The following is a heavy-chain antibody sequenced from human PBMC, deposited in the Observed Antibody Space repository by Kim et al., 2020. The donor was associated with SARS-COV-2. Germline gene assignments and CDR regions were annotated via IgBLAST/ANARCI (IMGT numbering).Heavy chain of an antibody. CDR1: GFSFTSYG. V-gene: IGHV3-33*06. J-gene: IGHJ2*01. D-gene: IGHD6-19*01. CDR3: AKDSVAGTSDWYFDL. CDR2: IWYDGSKK. Sequence: GGSLRLSCAASGFSFTSYGMHWVRQAPGKGLEWVAVIWYDGSKKYYVDSVKGRFTISRDNSNNTLYLQMNSLRAEDTAVYYCAKDSVAGTSDWYFDLWGRGTLVTVSS.